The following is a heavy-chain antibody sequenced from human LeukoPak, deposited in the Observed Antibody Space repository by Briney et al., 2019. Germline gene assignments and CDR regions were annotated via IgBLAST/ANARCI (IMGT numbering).Heavy chain of an antibody. V-gene: IGHV3-53*05. CDR1: GFAVSSNY. CDR2: IYSGGST. J-gene: IGHJ4*02. D-gene: IGHD2-2*02. CDR3: ARDLGAYCSSTSCYIKALGY. Sequence: GGSLRLSCAASGFAVSSNYMSWVRQAPGKGLEWVSVIYSGGSTYYADSVKGRFTISRDNSKNTLYLQMNSLRAEDTAVYYCARDLGAYCSSTSCYIKALGYWGQGTLVTVSS.